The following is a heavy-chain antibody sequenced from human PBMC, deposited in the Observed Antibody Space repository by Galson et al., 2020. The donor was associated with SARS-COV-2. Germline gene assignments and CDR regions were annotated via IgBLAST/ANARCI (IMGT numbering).Heavy chain of an antibody. CDR2: INPSGGST. J-gene: IGHJ6*03. Sequence: ASVKVSCKASGYTFTGYYMHWVRQAPGQGLEWMGIINPSGGSTSYAQKFQGRVTMTRDTSTSTVYMELSSLRSEDTAVYYCAREKDSHYDFWSGYTGYYYYYMDVWGKGTTVTVSS. V-gene: IGHV1-46*01. D-gene: IGHD3-3*01. CDR1: GYTFTGYY. CDR3: AREKDSHYDFWSGYTGYYYYYMDV.